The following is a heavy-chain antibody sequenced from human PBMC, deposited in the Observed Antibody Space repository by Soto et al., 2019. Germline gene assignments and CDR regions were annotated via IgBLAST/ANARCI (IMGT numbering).Heavy chain of an antibody. V-gene: IGHV4-34*01. CDR3: ARGDNLRYFDWLPNWFDP. CDR1: GGSFSGYY. Sequence: PSETLSLTCAVYGGSFSGYYWSWIRQPPGKGLEWIGEINHSGSTNYNPSLKSRVTISVDTSKNQFSLKLSSVTAADTAVYYCARGDNLRYFDWLPNWFDPWGQGTLVTVS. D-gene: IGHD3-9*01. J-gene: IGHJ5*02. CDR2: INHSGST.